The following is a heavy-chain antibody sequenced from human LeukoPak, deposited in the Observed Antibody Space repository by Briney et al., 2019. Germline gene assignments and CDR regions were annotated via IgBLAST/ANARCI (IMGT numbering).Heavy chain of an antibody. CDR3: ARLRGGYNLY. V-gene: IGHV3-48*03. J-gene: IGHJ4*02. D-gene: IGHD5-24*01. Sequence: GGSLRLSCAASGFTFSDYEINWVRQAPGKGLEWVSYISSSGGTIYYADSVKGRFTISRDNAKNSLYLQMNSLRVEDTGIYYCARLRGGYNLYWGQGALVTVSS. CDR1: GFTFSDYE. CDR2: ISSSGGTI.